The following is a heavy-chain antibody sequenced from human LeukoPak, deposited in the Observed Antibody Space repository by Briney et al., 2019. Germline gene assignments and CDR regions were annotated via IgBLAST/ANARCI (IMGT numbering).Heavy chain of an antibody. CDR3: ARVRGLRYYDSSGYYYTFDY. CDR1: GGSFSGYY. D-gene: IGHD3-22*01. CDR2: INHSGST. V-gene: IGHV4-34*01. J-gene: IGHJ4*02. Sequence: SETLSLTCAVYGGSFSGYYWSWIRQPPGKGLEWIGEINHSGSTNYNPSLKSRVTISVDTSKNQFSLKLSPVTAADTAVYYCARVRGLRYYDSSGYYYTFDYWGQGTLVTVSS.